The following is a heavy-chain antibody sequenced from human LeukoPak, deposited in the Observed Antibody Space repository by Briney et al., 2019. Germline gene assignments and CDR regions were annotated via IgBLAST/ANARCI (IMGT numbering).Heavy chain of an antibody. D-gene: IGHD3-10*01. V-gene: IGHV3-9*01. Sequence: PGRSLRLSCAASGFTFDDYAMHWVRQAPGKGLEWVSGISWNSGSIGYADSVKGRFTISRGNAKNSLYLQMNSLRAEDTALYYCEKDKFPYYGSGSYFDYWGQGTLFTVSS. J-gene: IGHJ4*02. CDR1: GFTFDDYA. CDR2: ISWNSGSI. CDR3: EKDKFPYYGSGSYFDY.